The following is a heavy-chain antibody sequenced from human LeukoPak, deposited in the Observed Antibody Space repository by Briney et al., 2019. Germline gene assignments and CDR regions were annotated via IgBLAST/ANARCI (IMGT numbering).Heavy chain of an antibody. CDR1: GFTFSIYG. CDR2: ISYDGSNK. Sequence: GRSLRLSCAASGFTFSIYGMHWVRQAPGKGLEWVAVISYDGSNKYYADSVKGRSTISRDNSKNTLYLQMNSLRAEDTAVYYCAKRGRGYSYGSSRSDPHYYYKDVWGKGTTVTVSS. J-gene: IGHJ6*03. V-gene: IGHV3-30*18. CDR3: AKRGRGYSYGSSRSDPHYYYKDV. D-gene: IGHD5-18*01.